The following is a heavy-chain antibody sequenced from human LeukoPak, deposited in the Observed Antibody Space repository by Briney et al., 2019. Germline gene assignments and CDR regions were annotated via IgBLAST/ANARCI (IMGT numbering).Heavy chain of an antibody. CDR1: GFTFSSYA. D-gene: IGHD3-10*01. V-gene: IGHV3-53*01. J-gene: IGHJ4*02. Sequence: GGSLRLSCAASGFTFSSYAMSWVRQAPGRGLEWVSVMYSGGSTYYADSVKGRFTISRDNSKNTLYLQMNSLRADDTAVYYCARDVSLKLWFLYWGQGTLVTVSS. CDR3: ARDVSLKLWFLY. CDR2: MYSGGST.